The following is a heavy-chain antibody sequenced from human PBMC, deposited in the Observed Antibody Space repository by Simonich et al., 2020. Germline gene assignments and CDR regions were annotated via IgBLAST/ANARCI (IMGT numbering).Heavy chain of an antibody. CDR2: ISSNSSYI. D-gene: IGHD3-16*01. V-gene: IGHV3-21*01. CDR3: AREQARGGAFDI. CDR1: GFTFSSYS. Sequence: EVQLVESGGGLVKPGGSLRLSCAASGFTFSSYSMNWVRQAPGKGREWVSSISSNSSYIYYTDSVKGRFTISRDNAKNSLYLQMNSLRAEDTAVYYCAREQARGGAFDIWGQGTMVTVSS. J-gene: IGHJ3*02.